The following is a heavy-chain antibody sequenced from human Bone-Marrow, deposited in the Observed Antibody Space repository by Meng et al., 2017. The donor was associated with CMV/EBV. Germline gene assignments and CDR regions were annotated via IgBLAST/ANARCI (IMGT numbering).Heavy chain of an antibody. CDR3: AKGLSGLNYYNGMDV. CDR2: ITWNSGRI. D-gene: IGHD1-26*01. Sequence: GGSLRLSCAASGFTFSSYSMNWVRQAPGKGLEWVAGITWNSGRIGYADSVKGRFTISRDNAKNSLYLQMNSLRAEDTAFYYCAKGLSGLNYYNGMDVWGRGTTVTVPS. V-gene: IGHV3-9*01. J-gene: IGHJ6*02. CDR1: GFTFSSYS.